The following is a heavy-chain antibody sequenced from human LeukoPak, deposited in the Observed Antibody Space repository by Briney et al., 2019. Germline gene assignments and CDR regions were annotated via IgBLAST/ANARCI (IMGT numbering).Heavy chain of an antibody. J-gene: IGHJ4*02. CDR1: GFTFSSND. V-gene: IGHV3-30*02. D-gene: IGHD4-17*01. CDR2: IMYDGSDK. CDR3: AKNSLSSRLRYFDY. Sequence: GGSLRLSCAASGFTFSSNDMNWVRQAPGKGLEWVAFIMYDGSDKYYSDSVKGRLTISRDNSKNTLFLQMNSLRTEDTAVYYCAKNSLSSRLRYFDYWGQGTLVTVSS.